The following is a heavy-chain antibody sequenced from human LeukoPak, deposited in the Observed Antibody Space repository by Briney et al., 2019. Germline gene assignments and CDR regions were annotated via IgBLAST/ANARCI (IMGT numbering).Heavy chain of an antibody. V-gene: IGHV4-34*01. CDR1: GGSFSGYY. Sequence: PSETLSLTCAVYGGSFSGYYWSWIRQPPGKGLEWIGEINHSGSTNYNPSLKSRVTISVDTSKNQFSLKLSSVTAADTAVYYCARTSSRWALYYFDYWGQGTLVTVSS. J-gene: IGHJ4*02. D-gene: IGHD6-13*01. CDR2: INHSGST. CDR3: ARTSSRWALYYFDY.